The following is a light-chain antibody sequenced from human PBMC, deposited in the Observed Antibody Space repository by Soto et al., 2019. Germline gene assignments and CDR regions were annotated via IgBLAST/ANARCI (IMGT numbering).Light chain of an antibody. J-gene: IGLJ3*02. CDR1: SSNIGAGYD. CDR3: QSYDSSLSGWV. CDR2: GNS. V-gene: IGLV1-40*01. Sequence: QLVLTQPPSVSGAPGQRVTISCTGSSSNIGAGYDVHWYQQLPGTAPKLLISGNSNRPSGVPDRFSGSKSGTSASLAITGXXXXXXXXXXCQSYDSSLSGWVFGGGTKVTVL.